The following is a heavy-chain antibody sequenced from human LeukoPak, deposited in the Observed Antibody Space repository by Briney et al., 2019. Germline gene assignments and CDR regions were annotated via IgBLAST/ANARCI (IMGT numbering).Heavy chain of an antibody. Sequence: GGSLRLSCAASGFTFSSYWMNWARQAPGKGLEWVAVISYDGSNKYYADSVKGRFTISRDNSKNTLCLQMNSLRAEDTAVYYCARDGMIVVVPAWYFDLWGRGTLVTVSS. D-gene: IGHD3-22*01. CDR3: ARDGMIVVVPAWYFDL. CDR2: ISYDGSNK. J-gene: IGHJ2*01. V-gene: IGHV3-30-3*01. CDR1: GFTFSSYW.